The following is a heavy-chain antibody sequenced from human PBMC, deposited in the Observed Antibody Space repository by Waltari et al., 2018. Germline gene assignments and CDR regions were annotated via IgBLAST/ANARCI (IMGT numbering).Heavy chain of an antibody. V-gene: IGHV4-4*02. Sequence: QVRLQESGPGLVKPSETLSLTCGVSGGSITNNWWSWVRHSPGKGLEWIGELYHDGRTKDNPALRSRVAIIVDKSKNQFSLNLNSLTAADTAVYYCASHVTVPTTRGFDNWGQGILVIVSS. J-gene: IGHJ4*02. D-gene: IGHD1-1*01. CDR3: ASHVTVPTTRGFDN. CDR2: LYHDGRT. CDR1: GGSITNNW.